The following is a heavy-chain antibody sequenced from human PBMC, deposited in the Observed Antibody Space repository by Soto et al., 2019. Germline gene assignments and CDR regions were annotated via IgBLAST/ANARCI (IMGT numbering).Heavy chain of an antibody. V-gene: IGHV1-2*02. CDR2: INPNSGGT. D-gene: IGHD2-2*01. CDR1: GYTFTGYY. Sequence: ASVKVSCKASGYTFTGYYMHWVRQAPGQGLEWMGWINPNSGGTNYAQKFQGRVTMTRDTSISTAYMELSRLRSDDTAVYYCARRSTSCDAFDIWGQGTMVTVSS. J-gene: IGHJ3*02. CDR3: ARRSTSCDAFDI.